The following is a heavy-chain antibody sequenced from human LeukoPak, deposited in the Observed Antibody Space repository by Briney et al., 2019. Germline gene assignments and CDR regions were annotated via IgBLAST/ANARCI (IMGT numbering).Heavy chain of an antibody. D-gene: IGHD6-13*01. CDR1: GFTFSSYA. Sequence: PGGSLRLSCAASGFTFSSYAMSWVRQAPGKGLEWVSAISGSGGSTYYADSVKGRFTISRDNSKNTLDLQMNSLGAEDTAVYHCARAIATAGTSSWFDPWGQGTLVTVSS. CDR3: ARAIATAGTSSWFDP. V-gene: IGHV3-23*01. J-gene: IGHJ5*02. CDR2: ISGSGGST.